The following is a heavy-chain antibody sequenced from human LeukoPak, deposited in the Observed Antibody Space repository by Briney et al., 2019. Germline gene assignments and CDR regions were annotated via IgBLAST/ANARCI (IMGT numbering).Heavy chain of an antibody. Sequence: GGSLRISCAASGFTFSSYGMHWVRQAPGNGLEWVAVIWYDGSNKYYADSVKGRFTISRDNSKNTLYLEMNSLRAEDTAVYYCARDTDPGRTTVTFDYWGQGTLVTVSS. J-gene: IGHJ4*02. CDR3: ARDTDPGRTTVTFDY. D-gene: IGHD4-17*01. CDR2: IWYDGSNK. CDR1: GFTFSSYG. V-gene: IGHV3-33*08.